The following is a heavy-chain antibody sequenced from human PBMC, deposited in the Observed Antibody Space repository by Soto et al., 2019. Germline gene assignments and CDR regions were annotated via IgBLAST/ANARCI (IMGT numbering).Heavy chain of an antibody. Sequence: QVQLVESGGGVVQPGRSLRLSCAASGFTFSSYGMHWVHQAPGKGLEWVAVIWYDGSNKYYADSVKGRFTISRDNSKNTLYLQMNSLRAEDTAVYYCARDQGDFWSGYYLSYYYYGMDVWGQGTTVTVSS. V-gene: IGHV3-33*01. CDR3: ARDQGDFWSGYYLSYYYYGMDV. J-gene: IGHJ6*02. CDR2: IWYDGSNK. D-gene: IGHD3-3*01. CDR1: GFTFSSYG.